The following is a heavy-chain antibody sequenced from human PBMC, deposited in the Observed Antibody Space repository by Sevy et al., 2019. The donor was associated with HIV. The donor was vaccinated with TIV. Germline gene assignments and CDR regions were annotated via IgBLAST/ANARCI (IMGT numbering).Heavy chain of an antibody. D-gene: IGHD2-21*02. CDR1: GFTFSNYD. V-gene: IGHV3-30-3*01. J-gene: IGHJ4*02. CDR3: ARLFSCGGDCYYLDY. CDR2: ISHDGNYK. Sequence: GGSLRLSCAASGFTFSNYDMHWVRQAPGKGLEWVAVISHDGNYKNYAYSVKVRFTISRDDFKNTLYLQMNSLRPEDTAVYFCARLFSCGGDCYYLDYWGQGALVTVSS.